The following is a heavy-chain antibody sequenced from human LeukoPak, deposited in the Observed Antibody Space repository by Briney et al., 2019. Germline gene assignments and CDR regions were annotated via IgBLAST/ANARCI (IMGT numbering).Heavy chain of an antibody. J-gene: IGHJ4*02. CDR3: ARAVEMATMSANIDY. CDR1: GFTFSRYS. CDR2: ISSSNIYI. D-gene: IGHD5-24*01. Sequence: PGGSLRLSCAAFGFTFSRYSMNWVRQAPGKGLEWVSSISSSNIYIYYADSVKGRFTISRDNAKNSLYLQMNSLRAEDTAVYYCARAVEMATMSANIDYWGQGTLVTVSS. V-gene: IGHV3-21*01.